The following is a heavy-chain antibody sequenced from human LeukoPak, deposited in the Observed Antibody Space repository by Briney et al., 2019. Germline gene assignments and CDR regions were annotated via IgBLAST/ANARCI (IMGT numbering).Heavy chain of an antibody. CDR3: AKPRPGGSTEPFDS. D-gene: IGHD1-26*01. CDR2: IRYDESNK. CDR1: GFPFSSYG. J-gene: IGHJ4*02. Sequence: GGSLRLSCAASGFPFSSYGMHWVRQAPGKGLEWVSFIRYDESNKYYADSVKGRFTISRDSSNNTLYLQMNSLRPEDTAVYYCAKPRPGGSTEPFDSWGQGTLVTVSS. V-gene: IGHV3-30*02.